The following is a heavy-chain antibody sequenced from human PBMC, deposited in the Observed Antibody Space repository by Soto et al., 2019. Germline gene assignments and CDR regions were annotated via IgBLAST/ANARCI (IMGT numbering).Heavy chain of an antibody. Sequence: GGSLRLSCAASGFTFSSYAMSWVRQAPGKGLEWVSAISGSGGSTYYADSVKGRFTISRDNSKNTLYLQMNSLRAEDTAVYYCAKEEGYCSGGSCFDAFDIWGQGTMVTVSS. CDR2: ISGSGGST. CDR1: GFTFSSYA. CDR3: AKEEGYCSGGSCFDAFDI. J-gene: IGHJ3*02. D-gene: IGHD2-15*01. V-gene: IGHV3-23*01.